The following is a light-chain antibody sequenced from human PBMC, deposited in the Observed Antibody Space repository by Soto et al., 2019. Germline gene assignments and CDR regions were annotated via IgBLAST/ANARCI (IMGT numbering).Light chain of an antibody. J-gene: IGKJ5*01. Sequence: DIQMTQSPSSLSASVGDRVTITCRASQSISSYLNWYQQKPGKAPKLLIYAASSLQSGVPSRFSGSGSGTDFTLIISSLQPEDFATYYCQQSYSTSITFGQGTRLE. CDR1: QSISSY. V-gene: IGKV1-39*01. CDR2: AAS. CDR3: QQSYSTSIT.